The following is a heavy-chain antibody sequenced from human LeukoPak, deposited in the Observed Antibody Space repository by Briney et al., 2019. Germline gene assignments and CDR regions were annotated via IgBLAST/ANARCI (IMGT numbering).Heavy chain of an antibody. CDR3: ARVGYDYGDYSYHY. Sequence: SETLSLTCAVYGGSFSGYYWSWIRQPPGKGLEWIGEINHSGSTNYNPSLKSRVTISVDTSKNQFSLKLSSVTAADTAVYYCARVGYDYGDYSYHYWGQGTLVTVSS. V-gene: IGHV4-34*01. J-gene: IGHJ4*02. CDR2: INHSGST. CDR1: GGSFSGYY. D-gene: IGHD4-17*01.